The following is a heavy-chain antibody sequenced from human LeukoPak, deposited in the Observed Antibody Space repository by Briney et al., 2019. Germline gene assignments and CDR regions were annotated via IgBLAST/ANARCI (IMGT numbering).Heavy chain of an antibody. V-gene: IGHV3-7*01. J-gene: IGHJ6*02. D-gene: IGHD2-8*01. CDR2: IKEDGSEK. CDR3: ARNSFAELMLLGSAYGMDV. Sequence: PGGSLRLSCAASTFTSSGHWMSWVRQAPGKGLEWVANIKEDGSEKYYLDSVKGRFTISRDNAKNSLHLQINSLRVEDTAVYYCARNSFAELMLLGSAYGMDVWGQGTTVIASS. CDR1: TFTSSGHW.